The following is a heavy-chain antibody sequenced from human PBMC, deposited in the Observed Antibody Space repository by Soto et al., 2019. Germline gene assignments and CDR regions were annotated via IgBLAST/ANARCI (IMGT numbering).Heavy chain of an antibody. V-gene: IGHV3-23*01. CDR1: EFTFSSYA. J-gene: IGHJ4*02. CDR3: VRSRGYCSSTSCRLFDY. Sequence: PGGSLRLSCAASEFTFSSYAMSWVRQAPGKGLEWVSTINGSGGSTYYADSVKGRFTISRDNSKNTLYLQMNSLRAEDTAVYYCVRSRGYCSSTSCRLFDYWGQGTLVTVSS. CDR2: INGSGGST. D-gene: IGHD2-2*01.